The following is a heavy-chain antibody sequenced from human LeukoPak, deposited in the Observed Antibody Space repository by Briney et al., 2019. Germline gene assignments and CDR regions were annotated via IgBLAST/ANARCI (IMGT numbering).Heavy chain of an antibody. CDR1: GFTFSSYG. D-gene: IGHD6-13*01. CDR2: IWYDGSNK. V-gene: IGHV3-33*01. J-gene: IGHJ6*03. Sequence: GGSLRLSCAASGFTFSSYGMHWVRQAPGKGLEWVAVIWYDGSNKYYADSVKGRFTISRDNSKNTLYLQMNSLRAEDTAVYYCARDLRDSSSWYWYYYYMDVWGKGTTVTVSS. CDR3: ARDLRDSSSWYWYYYYMDV.